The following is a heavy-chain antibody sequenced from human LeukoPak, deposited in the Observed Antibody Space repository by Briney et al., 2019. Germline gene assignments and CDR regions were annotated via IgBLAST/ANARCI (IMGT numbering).Heavy chain of an antibody. CDR3: ARERTHYYDSSGYRAVDAFDI. D-gene: IGHD3-22*01. V-gene: IGHV3-33*01. J-gene: IGHJ3*02. CDR2: IWYDGSNK. CDR1: GFTFSSYG. Sequence: QPGGSLRLSCAASGFTFSSYGMHWVRQAPGKGLEWVAVIWYDGSNKYYADSVKGRFTISRDNSKNTPYLQMNSLRAEDTAVYYCARERTHYYDSSGYRAVDAFDIWGQGTMVTVSS.